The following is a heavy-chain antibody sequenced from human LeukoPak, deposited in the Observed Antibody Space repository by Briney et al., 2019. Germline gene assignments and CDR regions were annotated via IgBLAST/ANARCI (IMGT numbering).Heavy chain of an antibody. V-gene: IGHV3-23*01. CDR2: ISGSGGSI. CDR3: AKEAVAAAGPFDY. J-gene: IGHJ4*02. CDR1: GFTFSSYA. Sequence: GGSLRLSCAASGFTFSSYAMSCVRQAPGKGLEWVSSISGSGGSIYYADSVKGRFTISRDNPKSTLYLQMNSLRAEDTAIYYCAKEAVAAAGPFDYWGQGTLVTVSS. D-gene: IGHD6-13*01.